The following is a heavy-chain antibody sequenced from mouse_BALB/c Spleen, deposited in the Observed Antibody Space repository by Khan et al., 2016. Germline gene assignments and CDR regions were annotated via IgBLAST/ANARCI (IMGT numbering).Heavy chain of an antibody. CDR1: GFAFSSYD. CDR3: ARQYGDY. Sequence: EVELVESGGGLVKPGGSLKLSCAASGFAFSSYDMSWVRQTPEKRLEWVAYISSGGGSTYYPDTVKGRFTISRDNAKNTLYLQMSSLKSEDTAMYYCARQYGDYGGQGTTLTVSS. CDR2: ISSGGGST. V-gene: IGHV5-12-1*01. J-gene: IGHJ2*01. D-gene: IGHD1-1*02.